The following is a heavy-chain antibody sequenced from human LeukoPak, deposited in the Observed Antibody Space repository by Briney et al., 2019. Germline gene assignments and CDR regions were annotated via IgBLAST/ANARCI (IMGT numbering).Heavy chain of an antibody. J-gene: IGHJ3*01. D-gene: IGHD2-15*01. CDR1: GYTFTSTG. CDR2: VSAYNGNT. V-gene: IGHV1-18*01. CDR3: ARDAPRWRNAFDF. Sequence: ASVKASCKASGYTFTSTGICWVRQAPGQGLEWMGWVSAYNGNTNYAQKFRGRVTMTRDTSTNTAYLELRSLRSDDPAVYFCARDAPRWRNAFDFWGQGTMVTVSS.